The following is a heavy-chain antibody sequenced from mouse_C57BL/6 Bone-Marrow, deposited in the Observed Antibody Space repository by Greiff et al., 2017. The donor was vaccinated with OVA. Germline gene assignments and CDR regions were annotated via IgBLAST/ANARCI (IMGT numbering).Heavy chain of an antibody. V-gene: IGHV1-20*01. CDR2: INPYNGDT. J-gene: IGHJ3*01. Sequence: EVQLQQSGPELVKPGASVKISCKASGYSFTGYFMNWVMQSPGQSLEWIGRINPYNGDTFYNQKFKGKATLTVDKSSSTAHMELRSLTSEDSAVYYCAIAYDDYDGAWFAYWGQGTLVTVSA. CDR3: AIAYDDYDGAWFAY. CDR1: GYSFTGYF. D-gene: IGHD2-4*01.